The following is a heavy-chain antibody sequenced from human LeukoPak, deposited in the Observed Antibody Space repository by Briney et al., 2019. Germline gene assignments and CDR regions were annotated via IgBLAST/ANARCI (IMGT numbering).Heavy chain of an antibody. D-gene: IGHD3-22*01. CDR3: ARDRGDSSGYYLGYFDY. CDR2: IIPIFGTA. CDR1: GGTFSSYA. J-gene: IGHJ4*01. Sequence: GASVQVSCKASGGTFSSYAISWVRQAPGQGLEWMGGIIPIFGTANYAQKFQGRVTITADESTSTAYMELSSLRSEDTAVYYCARDRGDSSGYYLGYFDYWGHGTLVTVSS. V-gene: IGHV1-69*13.